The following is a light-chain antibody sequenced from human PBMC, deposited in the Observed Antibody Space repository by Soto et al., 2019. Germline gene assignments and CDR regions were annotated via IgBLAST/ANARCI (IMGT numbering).Light chain of an antibody. J-gene: IGKJ5*01. CDR2: GAY. V-gene: IGKV3-15*01. CDR3: QKYNNWPIT. Sequence: SDALSVFPGETATLCYRASQSVSRNLAWHKQNPGHDPRLIIYGAYTRATGIPARFSGSGSGTEFTLTISSLQSEDFAVYYCQKYNNWPITFGQRPRLEIK. CDR1: QSVSRN.